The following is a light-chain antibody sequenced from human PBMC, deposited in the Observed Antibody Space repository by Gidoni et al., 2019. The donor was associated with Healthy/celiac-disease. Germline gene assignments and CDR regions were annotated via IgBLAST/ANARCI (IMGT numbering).Light chain of an antibody. CDR1: QSVLYSSNNKNY. CDR3: QQYYSTPRT. Sequence: DIVMTQSPDSLAVSLGERATINSKSSQSVLYSSNNKNYLAWYQKKPGQPPKLLIYWASTRESGVPDRFSGSGSGTDFTLTISSLQAEDVAVYYCQQYYSTPRTFGQGTKVEIK. CDR2: WAS. J-gene: IGKJ1*01. V-gene: IGKV4-1*01.